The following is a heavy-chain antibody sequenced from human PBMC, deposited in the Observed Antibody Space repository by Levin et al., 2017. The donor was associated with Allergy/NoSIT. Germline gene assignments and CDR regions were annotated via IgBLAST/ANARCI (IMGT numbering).Heavy chain of an antibody. Sequence: QPGESLKISCAGSGFTFRNYAMSWVRQAPGKGLEWVSTISGSGGSTYYADSVKGRFTISRDNSKNTLFLQMNSLRAEDTAVYYCAKDPKPNIAVPGTVSYYFDYWGQGTLVTVSS. J-gene: IGHJ4*02. CDR1: GFTFRNYA. V-gene: IGHV3-23*01. CDR3: AKDPKPNIAVPGTVSYYFDY. CDR2: ISGSGGST. D-gene: IGHD6-19*01.